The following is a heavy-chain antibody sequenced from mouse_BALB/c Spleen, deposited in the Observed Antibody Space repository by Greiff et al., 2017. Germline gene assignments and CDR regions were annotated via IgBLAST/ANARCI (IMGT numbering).Heavy chain of an antibody. CDR2: ISSGGSYT. CDR3: ARAPGITTVNLDY. CDR1: GFTFSSYG. J-gene: IGHJ2*01. D-gene: IGHD1-1*01. Sequence: EVQVVESGGDLVKPGGSLKLSCAASGFTFSSYGMSWVRQTPDKRLEWVATISSGGSYTYYPDSVKGRFTISRDNARNILYLQMSSLRSEDTAMYYCARAPGITTVNLDYWGQGTTLTVSS. V-gene: IGHV5-6*01.